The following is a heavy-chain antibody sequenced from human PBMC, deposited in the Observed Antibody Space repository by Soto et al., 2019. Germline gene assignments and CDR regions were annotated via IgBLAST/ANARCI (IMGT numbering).Heavy chain of an antibody. V-gene: IGHV3-48*03. Sequence: EVQLVESGGGLVQPGGSLRLSCAASGFTFSSYEMNWVRQPPGKGLEWVSYISSSGSTIYYADSVKGRFTISRDNAKNSLYLQMNSLRAEDTAVYYCASFSHSSSYWFDPWGQGTLVTVSS. CDR2: ISSSGSTI. J-gene: IGHJ5*02. CDR1: GFTFSSYE. D-gene: IGHD6-6*01. CDR3: ASFSHSSSYWFDP.